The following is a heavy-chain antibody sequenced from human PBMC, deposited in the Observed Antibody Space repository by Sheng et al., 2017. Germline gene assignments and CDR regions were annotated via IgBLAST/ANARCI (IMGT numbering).Heavy chain of an antibody. Sequence: EVQLVETGGGLIQPGGSLRLSCAASGFTVSSNYMSWVRQAPGKGLEWVSVIYSGGSTYYADSVKGRFTISRDNSKNTLYLQMNSLRAEDTAVYYCAREEVEYSSSSPTRYYFDYWGQGT. J-gene: IGHJ4*02. CDR1: GFTVSSNY. CDR3: AREEVEYSSSSPTRYYFDY. D-gene: IGHD6-6*01. CDR2: IYSGGST. V-gene: IGHV3-53*02.